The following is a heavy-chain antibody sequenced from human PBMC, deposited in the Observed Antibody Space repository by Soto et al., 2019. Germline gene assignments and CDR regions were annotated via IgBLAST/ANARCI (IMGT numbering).Heavy chain of an antibody. Sequence: RLSCGASGFTFSSYGMSWVRQAPGKGLEWVSAISGSGGRTYYADSVKGRFTISRDNSKNTLYLQMNSLRAEDTAVYYCAKGIGPRSVAYYFDYWGQGTLVTVSS. CDR1: GFTFSSYG. D-gene: IGHD6-13*01. V-gene: IGHV3-23*01. J-gene: IGHJ4*02. CDR2: ISGSGGRT. CDR3: AKGIGPRSVAYYFDY.